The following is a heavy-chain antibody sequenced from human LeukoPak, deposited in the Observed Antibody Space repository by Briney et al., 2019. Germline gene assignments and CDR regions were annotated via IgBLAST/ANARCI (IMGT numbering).Heavy chain of an antibody. CDR3: ARDRLDYYYGSSFLDY. D-gene: IGHD3-10*01. J-gene: IGHJ4*02. CDR1: GCTFTSYG. CDR2: ISAYNGNT. Sequence: ASVKVSCKASGCTFTSYGISWVRQAPGQGLEWMGWISAYNGNTNYAQKLQGRVTMTTDTSTSTAYMELRSLRSDDTAVYYCARDRLDYYYGSSFLDYWGQGTLVTVSS. V-gene: IGHV1-18*01.